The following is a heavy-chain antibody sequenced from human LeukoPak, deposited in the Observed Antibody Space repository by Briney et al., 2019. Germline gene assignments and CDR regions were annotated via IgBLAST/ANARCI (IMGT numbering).Heavy chain of an antibody. CDR1: GGSISSYY. D-gene: IGHD3-10*01. J-gene: IGHJ6*03. CDR3: ARASYYYGSGVMDV. V-gene: IGHV4-59*01. Sequence: SETLSLTCTVSGGSISSYYWSWIRQPPGKGLEWIGYIYYSGSTNYNPSLKSRVTISVDTSKNQFSLKLSSVTAADTAVYYCARASYYYGSGVMDVWGKGTTVTISS. CDR2: IYYSGST.